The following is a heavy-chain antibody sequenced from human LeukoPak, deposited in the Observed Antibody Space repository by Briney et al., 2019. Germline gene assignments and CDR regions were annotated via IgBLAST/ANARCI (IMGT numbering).Heavy chain of an antibody. CDR2: IYYSGST. J-gene: IGHJ2*01. D-gene: IGHD3-22*01. Sequence: SQTLSLTCTVSGGSISSGGYYWSWIRQHPGKGLEWFGYIYYSGSTYYNPPLKSRVTISEDTSKNQYSPKLSSVTAADTAVYYCARSSGYPYRYFDLWGRGTLVTVST. CDR3: ARSSGYPYRYFDL. V-gene: IGHV4-31*03. CDR1: GGSISSGGYY.